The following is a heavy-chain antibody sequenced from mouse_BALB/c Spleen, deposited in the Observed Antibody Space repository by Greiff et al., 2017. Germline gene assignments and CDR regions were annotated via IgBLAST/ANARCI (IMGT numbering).Heavy chain of an antibody. CDR1: GYTFTSYW. D-gene: IGHD1-1*01. CDR2: INPSTGYT. V-gene: IGHV1-7*01. J-gene: IGHJ2*01. Sequence: VQLQQSGAELAKPGASVKMSCKASGYTFTSYWMHWVKQRPGQGLEWIGYINPSTGYTEYNQKFKDKATLTADKSSSTAYMQLSSLTSEDSAVYYCARDTTVGYWGQGTTLTVSS. CDR3: ARDTTVGY.